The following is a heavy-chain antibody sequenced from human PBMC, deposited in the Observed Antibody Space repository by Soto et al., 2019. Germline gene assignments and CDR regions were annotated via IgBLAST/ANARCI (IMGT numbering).Heavy chain of an antibody. Sequence: SETLSLTCTVSGGSISSYYWSWIRQPPGKGLEWIGYIYYSGSTNYNPSLKSRVTISVDTSKNQFSLKLSSVTAADTAVYYCARRRGRPLAYWGQGTLVTVSS. CDR3: ARRRGRPLAY. D-gene: IGHD2-15*01. CDR1: GGSISSYY. V-gene: IGHV4-59*08. CDR2: IYYSGST. J-gene: IGHJ1*01.